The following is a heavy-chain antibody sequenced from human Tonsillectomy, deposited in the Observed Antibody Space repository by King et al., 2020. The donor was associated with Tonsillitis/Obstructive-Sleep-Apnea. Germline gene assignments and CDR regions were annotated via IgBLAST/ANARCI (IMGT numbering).Heavy chain of an antibody. CDR1: GGSFSGYY. CDR2: IDQSGST. D-gene: IGHD6-6*01. V-gene: IGHV4-34*01. Sequence: VQLQQWGAGLLRPSETLSLTCAADGGSFSGYYWIWIRQAPGQGPAWIGEIDQSGSTNYNPSLGSRVTMSADTSTNHFSLNLRSVTAADTGVYYCAGGRQLAGNFYYYMDVWGKGTTVTVSS. J-gene: IGHJ6*03. CDR3: AGGRQLAGNFYYYMDV.